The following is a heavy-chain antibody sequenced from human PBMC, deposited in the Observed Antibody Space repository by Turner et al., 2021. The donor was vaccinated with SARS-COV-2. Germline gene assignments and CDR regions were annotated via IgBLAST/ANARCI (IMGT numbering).Heavy chain of an antibody. CDR3: ARHWEVAAAAYLARFDP. Sequence: QLQLQESGPELVKPSETLSLTCTVCGSPISSSRCYWGWLRQPPGKGLEWSGSIYNSGGTYYNPSLKSRVTISVDTSKNQSTLKLRSVSAADTDVYDCARHWEVAAAAYLARFDPWGQGTLVTVSS. V-gene: IGHV4-39*01. CDR1: GSPISSSRCY. CDR2: IYNSGGT. J-gene: IGHJ5*02. D-gene: IGHD6-13*01.